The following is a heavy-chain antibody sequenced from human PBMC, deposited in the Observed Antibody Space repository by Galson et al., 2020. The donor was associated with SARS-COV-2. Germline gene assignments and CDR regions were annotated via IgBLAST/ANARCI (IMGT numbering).Heavy chain of an antibody. J-gene: IGHJ4*02. CDR1: GYTFTGHY. CDR2: NNPNSDDT. V-gene: IGHV1-2*02. Sequence: ASVTVSCKPSGYTFTGHYMHWVRQAPGQGLEWMGWNNPNSDDTNYAQKFQGRDTMTRDTSISTAYMELSRRKSDDTAVYYCARETGMTTFSFCDSWGQGTLVTVSS. CDR3: ARETGMTTFSFCDS. D-gene: IGHD4-4*01.